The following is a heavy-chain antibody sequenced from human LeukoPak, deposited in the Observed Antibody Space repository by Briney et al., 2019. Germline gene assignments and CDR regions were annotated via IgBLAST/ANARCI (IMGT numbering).Heavy chain of an antibody. CDR1: GHTFTSYY. D-gene: IGHD3-3*01. Sequence: ASVKVSCKASGHTFTSYYMHWVRQAPGQGLEWMGITNPSGGSTSYAQKFQGRVTMTRDTSTSTVYMELSSLRSEDTAVYYCALIFGFWSGYSSLDYWGQGTLVTVSS. CDR3: ALIFGFWSGYSSLDY. CDR2: TNPSGGST. V-gene: IGHV1-46*03. J-gene: IGHJ4*02.